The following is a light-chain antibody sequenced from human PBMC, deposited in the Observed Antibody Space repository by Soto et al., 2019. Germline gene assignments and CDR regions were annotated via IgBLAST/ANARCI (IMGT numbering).Light chain of an antibody. V-gene: IGLV1-40*01. J-gene: IGLJ2*01. CDR1: SSNIGAEYD. CDR2: ESS. Sequence: QSVLTQPSSVSRAPGQTVTISCTGSSSNIGAEYDVHWYQQLPGGAPKLLIYESSDRLSGVPDRFSGSKSGASASLAITGLQAEDEANYYCQSYDSSLSVVVFGGGTKVTVL. CDR3: QSYDSSLSVVV.